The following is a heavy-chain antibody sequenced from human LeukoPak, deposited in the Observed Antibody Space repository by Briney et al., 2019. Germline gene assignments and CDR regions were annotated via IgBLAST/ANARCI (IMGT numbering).Heavy chain of an antibody. CDR2: ISTDNGCT. V-gene: IGHV1-18*01. Sequence: GASVKVSCKASGYTFTSYDINWVRQATGQGLEWMGWISTDNGCTNYGQNLQVRLTMTTDTSTSTAYMDLRSLNSDDTAVYYCASDYFNFLVVPNWFDPWGQGTLVTVSS. D-gene: IGHD2-2*01. CDR1: GYTFTSYD. J-gene: IGHJ5*02. CDR3: ASDYFNFLVVPNWFDP.